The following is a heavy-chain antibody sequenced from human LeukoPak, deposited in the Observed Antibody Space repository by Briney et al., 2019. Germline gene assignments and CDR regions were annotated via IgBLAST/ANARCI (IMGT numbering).Heavy chain of an antibody. V-gene: IGHV4-31*03. D-gene: IGHD3-10*01. CDR2: IYYSGST. CDR1: GGSISSGGYY. CDR3: ARDQRGSDSRGMDV. Sequence: PSETLSLTCTVSGGSISSGGYYWSWIRQHPGKGLEWIGYIYYSGSTYYNPSLKSRVTISVDTSKNQFSLKLSSVTAADTAVYYCARDQRGSDSRGMDVWGQGTTVTVSS. J-gene: IGHJ6*02.